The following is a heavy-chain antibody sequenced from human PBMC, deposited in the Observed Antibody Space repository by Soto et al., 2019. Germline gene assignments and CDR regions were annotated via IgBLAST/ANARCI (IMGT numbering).Heavy chain of an antibody. D-gene: IGHD2-2*01. Sequence: ESGPTLVNPTQILTLTCTFSGFSLSTSGVGVGWIRQPPGKALEWLALIYWNDDKRYSPSLKSRLSITKDTSKNQVVLTMTNMDPVDTATYYCAHSRRGDCSSSSCLNCFGPWGQGMLVTVPS. CDR3: AHSRRGDCSSSSCLNCFGP. V-gene: IGHV2-5*01. CDR2: IYWNDDK. CDR1: GFSLSTSGVG. J-gene: IGHJ5*02.